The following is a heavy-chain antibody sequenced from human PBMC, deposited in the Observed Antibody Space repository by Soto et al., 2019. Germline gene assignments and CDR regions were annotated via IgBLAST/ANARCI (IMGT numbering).Heavy chain of an antibody. J-gene: IGHJ6*02. CDR1: YGSISSYY. Sequence: QVQLQESGPGLVKPSETLSLTCTVSYGSISSYYWSWIRQPPGKGLEWIGYIYYSGSTNYNPSLKSRVTLSVDTPKTQFSLKLSSVTDADTAVYYCARQGPYGMDVWGQGTTVTVSS. CDR2: IYYSGST. CDR3: ARQGPYGMDV. V-gene: IGHV4-59*08.